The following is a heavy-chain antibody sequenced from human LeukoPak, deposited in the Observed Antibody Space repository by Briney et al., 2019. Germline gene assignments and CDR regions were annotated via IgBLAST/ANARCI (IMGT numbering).Heavy chain of an antibody. CDR2: IIGSSGST. D-gene: IGHD6-19*01. CDR1: ASTFSSYA. V-gene: IGHV3-23*01. CDR3: AKLPGSSGWHGFYYFDY. Sequence: PAGSLTLSCAASASTFSSYALSWDRHPPGKGIEWVSSIIGSSGSTYYADSVKGRFTISKDNSKNTLYLQMNSLRAEDTAVYYCAKLPGSSGWHGFYYFDYWGQGTLVTVSS. J-gene: IGHJ4*02.